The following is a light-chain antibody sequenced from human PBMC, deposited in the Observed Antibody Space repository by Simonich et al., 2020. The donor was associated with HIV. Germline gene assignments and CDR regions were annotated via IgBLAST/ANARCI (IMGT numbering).Light chain of an antibody. Sequence: EIVMTQSPATLSVSPGERATLSCRASQSVSSNLAWYQQKPGQAPRRLISDTSSRATGVPDRFSGRGSGTDFTLTISRLEPEDFAVYYCQQYGSSPLTFGGGTKVEIK. CDR2: DTS. CDR1: QSVSSN. V-gene: IGKV3D-20*01. CDR3: QQYGSSPLT. J-gene: IGKJ4*01.